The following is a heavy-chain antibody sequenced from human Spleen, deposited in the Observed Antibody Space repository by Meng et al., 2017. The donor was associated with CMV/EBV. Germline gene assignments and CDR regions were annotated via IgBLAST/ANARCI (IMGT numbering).Heavy chain of an antibody. CDR3: ARMALYCDSNRCYGSQFDY. J-gene: IGHJ4*02. V-gene: IGHV3-23*01. CDR2: ISGSGGST. Sequence: GESLKISCAASGFTFSSYAMSWVRQAPGKGLEWVSAISGSGGSTYYADSVKGRFTISRDNSKNTLYLHMNSLRADDTAVYYCARMALYCDSNRCYGSQFDYWGQGTLVTVSS. D-gene: IGHD2-2*01. CDR1: GFTFSSYA.